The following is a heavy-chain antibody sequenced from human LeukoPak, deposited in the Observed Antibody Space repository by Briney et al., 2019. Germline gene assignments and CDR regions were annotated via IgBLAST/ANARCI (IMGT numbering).Heavy chain of an antibody. CDR1: GGSISSGDFC. CDR2: IYYSGST. V-gene: IGHV4-30-4*08. Sequence: SETLSLTCTVSGGSISSGDFCWSWIRQPPGKGLEWIGYIYYSGSTYYNPSLKSRATMSVDKSKNQFSLKLSSVTAADTAVYYCARDLLYSSPGFDYWGQGTLVTVSS. J-gene: IGHJ4*02. CDR3: ARDLLYSSPGFDY. D-gene: IGHD6-13*01.